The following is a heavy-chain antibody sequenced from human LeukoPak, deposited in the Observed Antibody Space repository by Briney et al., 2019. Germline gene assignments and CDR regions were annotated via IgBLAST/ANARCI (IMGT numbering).Heavy chain of an antibody. J-gene: IGHJ4*02. D-gene: IGHD3-10*01. V-gene: IGHV1-46*01. CDR1: GYTFTSYY. CDR2: INPSGGST. CDR3: ARGWTVRGVIITYEYYYFDY. Sequence: ASVKVSCKASGYTFTSYYMHWVRQAPGQGLEWMGIINPSGGSTSYAQKFQGRVTMTRDTSTSTVYMELSSLRSEDTAVYYCARGWTVRGVIITYEYYYFDYWGQGTLVTVSS.